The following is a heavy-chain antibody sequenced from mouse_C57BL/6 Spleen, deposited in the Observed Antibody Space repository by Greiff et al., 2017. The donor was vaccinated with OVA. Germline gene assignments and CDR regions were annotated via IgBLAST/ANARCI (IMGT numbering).Heavy chain of an antibody. CDR2: IHPNSGST. V-gene: IGHV1-64*01. J-gene: IGHJ3*01. Sequence: QVQLQQPGAELVKPGASVKLSCKASGYTFTSYWMHWVKQRPGQGLEWIGMIHPNSGSTNYNEKFKSKATLTVDKSSSTAYMQLSSLTSEDSAVYYCARGGDSSGPQFAYWGQGTLVTVSA. CDR3: ARGGDSSGPQFAY. CDR1: GYTFTSYW. D-gene: IGHD3-2*02.